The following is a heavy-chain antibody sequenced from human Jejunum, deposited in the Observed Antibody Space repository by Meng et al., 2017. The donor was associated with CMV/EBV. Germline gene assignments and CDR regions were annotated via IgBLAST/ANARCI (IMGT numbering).Heavy chain of an antibody. CDR1: GYSISSTDYY. Sequence: QLREAGPGLVQPSQTLSLTCTGSGYSISSTDYYWSWVRQPPGKGLEWIGYIYYSGSRYYNPSLKSRVTISVDTSKNQFSLKLSSVTAADTAVYYCARVTGKIYYDGSGYPEAFDYWGQGTLVTVSS. J-gene: IGHJ4*02. CDR2: IYYSGSR. CDR3: ARVTGKIYYDGSGYPEAFDY. V-gene: IGHV4-30-4*01. D-gene: IGHD3-22*01.